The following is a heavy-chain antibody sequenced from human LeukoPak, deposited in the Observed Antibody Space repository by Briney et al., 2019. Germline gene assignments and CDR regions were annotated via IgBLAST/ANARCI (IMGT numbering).Heavy chain of an antibody. V-gene: IGHV3-9*01. D-gene: IGHD3-22*01. CDR2: ITWNSDTI. Sequence: PGGPLRLPWAASGFPFDDYAMHWVRQAPGKGLEWVSGITWNSDTIDYADSVKGRFTISRDNAKNSLYLQMNSLRAEDTALYYCAKDTTYYYDSSGYDGFDIWGQGTMVTVSS. CDR1: GFPFDDYA. J-gene: IGHJ3*02. CDR3: AKDTTYYYDSSGYDGFDI.